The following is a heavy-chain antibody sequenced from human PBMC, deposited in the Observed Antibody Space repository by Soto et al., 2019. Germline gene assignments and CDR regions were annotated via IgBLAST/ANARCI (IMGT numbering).Heavy chain of an antibody. CDR3: ARGTYYYDSSGYYRSYYYYYGMDV. CDR1: GFTFSSYG. D-gene: IGHD3-22*01. Sequence: QVQLVESGGGVVQPGRSLRLSCAASGFTFSSYGMHWVRQAPGKGLEWVAVIWYDGSNKYYADSVKGRFTISRDNSKNTLYLQMNSLRAEDTAVYYCARGTYYYDSSGYYRSYYYYYGMDVWGQGTTVNVSS. J-gene: IGHJ6*02. CDR2: IWYDGSNK. V-gene: IGHV3-33*01.